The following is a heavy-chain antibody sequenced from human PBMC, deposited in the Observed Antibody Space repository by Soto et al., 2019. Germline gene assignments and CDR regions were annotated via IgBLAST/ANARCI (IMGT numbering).Heavy chain of an antibody. CDR3: TTAKGY. CDR2: IRSKTDGGTP. V-gene: IGHV3-15*07. Sequence: EVQLVESGGGLVKPGESLRLSCAASGFTFTNSGMNWVRQAPGKGLEWVGRIRSKTDGGTPDYAAPVKGRFTISRDDSKNTLYVQMNSLKNEYTDIYYCTTAKGYWGQGTLVTVSS. CDR1: GFTFTNSG. J-gene: IGHJ4*02.